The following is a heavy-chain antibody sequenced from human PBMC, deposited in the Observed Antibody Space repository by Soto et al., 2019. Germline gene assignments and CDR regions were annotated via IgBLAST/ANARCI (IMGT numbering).Heavy chain of an antibody. D-gene: IGHD2-2*01. CDR3: ARVGCSSTSCRDPFDS. J-gene: IGHJ5*01. CDR1: GGSINSYF. V-gene: IGHV4-4*07. CDR2: FYTGGTT. Sequence: PSETLSLTCTVSGGSINSYFWHWIRQPAEKGLEWIGRFYTGGTTNYNPSFKSRVTMSVDTSKNQFSLKLNSVTAADTAVYFCARVGCSSTSCRDPFDSWGQGVLVTVSS.